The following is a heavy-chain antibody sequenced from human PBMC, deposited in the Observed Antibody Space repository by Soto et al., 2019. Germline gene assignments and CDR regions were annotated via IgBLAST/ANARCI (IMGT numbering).Heavy chain of an antibody. Sequence: GGSLRLSCAASGFTFSSYGMHWVRQAPGKGLEWVAVISYDGSNKYYADSVKGRFTISRDNSKNTLYLQMNSLRAEDTAVYYCAKFGTRKYYDFWSGYYTDLDYWGQGTLVTVS. J-gene: IGHJ4*02. CDR2: ISYDGSNK. V-gene: IGHV3-30*18. CDR1: GFTFSSYG. D-gene: IGHD3-3*01. CDR3: AKFGTRKYYDFWSGYYTDLDY.